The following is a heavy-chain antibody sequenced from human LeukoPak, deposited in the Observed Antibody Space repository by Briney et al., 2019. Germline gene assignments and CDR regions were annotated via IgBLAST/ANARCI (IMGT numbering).Heavy chain of an antibody. CDR2: INSDGTST. CDR1: GFTFSSLW. J-gene: IGHJ4*02. Sequence: PGGSLRLSCAASGFTFSSLWMRWVRQGPGKGLVWVSRINSDGTSTNYADSVKGRFTISRDNAKNTLYLQMNSLRAEDTAVYYCARDPHSYSGYDRFDYWGQGTLVTVSS. D-gene: IGHD5-12*01. CDR3: ARDPHSYSGYDRFDY. V-gene: IGHV3-74*01.